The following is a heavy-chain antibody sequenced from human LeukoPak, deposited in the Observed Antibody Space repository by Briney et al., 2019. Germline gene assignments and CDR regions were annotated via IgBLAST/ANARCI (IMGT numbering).Heavy chain of an antibody. J-gene: IGHJ4*02. Sequence: PSQTLSLTCAVSGGSISSGGYSWSWIRQPPGKGLEWIGYIYRSGSTYYNPSLKSRVTISVDRSKNQFSLKLSSVTAADTAVYYCARETAAAGTLDYWGQGTLVTVSS. D-gene: IGHD6-13*01. V-gene: IGHV4-30-2*01. CDR1: GGSISSGGYS. CDR2: IYRSGST. CDR3: ARETAAAGTLDY.